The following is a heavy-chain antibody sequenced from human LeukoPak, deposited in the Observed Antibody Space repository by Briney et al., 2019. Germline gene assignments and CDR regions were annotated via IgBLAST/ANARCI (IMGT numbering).Heavy chain of an antibody. D-gene: IGHD3-3*01. CDR2: INHSGST. J-gene: IGHJ5*02. CDR1: GGSFSGYY. Sequence: SETLSLTSAVYGGSFSGYYWSSIRHPPRKGLWWIGEINHSGSTNYNPSLKSRVTISLDTSKNQFSLKLSSVTDEDTAVYYCARGESYCGFWLGNTPGWFVPWGQGTLATVSS. CDR3: ARGESYCGFWLGNTPGWFVP. V-gene: IGHV4-34*01.